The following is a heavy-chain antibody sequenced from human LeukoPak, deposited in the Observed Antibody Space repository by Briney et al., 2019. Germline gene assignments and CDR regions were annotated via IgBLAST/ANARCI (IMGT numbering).Heavy chain of an antibody. Sequence: GASVKVSCKASGYTFTSYGISWVRQAPGQGLEWMGWISAYNGNTNYAQKLQGRVTMTTDTSTSTAYMELRSLRSDDTAVYYCERETERRVVTSYYYGMDVWGQGTTVTVSS. D-gene: IGHD4-23*01. CDR3: ERETERRVVTSYYYGMDV. J-gene: IGHJ6*02. CDR1: GYTFTSYG. V-gene: IGHV1-18*01. CDR2: ISAYNGNT.